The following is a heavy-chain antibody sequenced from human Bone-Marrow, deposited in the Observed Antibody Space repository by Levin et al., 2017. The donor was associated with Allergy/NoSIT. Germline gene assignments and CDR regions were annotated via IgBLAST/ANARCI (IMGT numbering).Heavy chain of an antibody. Sequence: SVKVSCKASGGTFSSYTISWVRQAPGQGLEWMGRIIPILGIANYAQKFQGRVTITADKSTSTAYMELSSLRSEDTAVYYCARDAPYSGHDSPFDYWGQGTLVTVSS. CDR3: ARDAPYSGHDSPFDY. CDR2: IIPILGIA. J-gene: IGHJ4*02. D-gene: IGHD5-12*01. V-gene: IGHV1-69*04. CDR1: GGTFSSYT.